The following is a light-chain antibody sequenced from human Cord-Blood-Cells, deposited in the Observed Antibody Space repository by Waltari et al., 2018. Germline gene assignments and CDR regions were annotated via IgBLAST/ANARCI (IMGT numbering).Light chain of an antibody. CDR2: AAS. CDR1: QSISSD. V-gene: IGKV1-39*01. J-gene: IGKJ1*01. Sequence: DIQMTQSPSSLSASVGDRVTITCRASQSISSDLNWYQQKPGKAPKLLIYAASSLQSGVPSRCSGSGAGTDFTLTISSLQPEDFATYYCQQSYSTPWTFGQGTKVEIK. CDR3: QQSYSTPWT.